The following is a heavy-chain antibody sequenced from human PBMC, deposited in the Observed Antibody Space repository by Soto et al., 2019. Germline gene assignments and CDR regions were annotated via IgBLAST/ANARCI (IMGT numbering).Heavy chain of an antibody. CDR1: GFTFSSYS. J-gene: IGHJ6*03. D-gene: IGHD3-3*01. V-gene: IGHV3-21*01. CDR2: ISSSSSYI. CDR3: ARRITIFGVVSPYYYMDV. Sequence: EVQLVESGGGLVKPGGSLRLSCAASGFTFSSYSMNWVRQAPGKGLEWVSSISSSSSYIYYADSVKGRFTISRDNAKNSLYLQMNILRAEDTAVYYCARRITIFGVVSPYYYMDVWGKGTTVTVSS.